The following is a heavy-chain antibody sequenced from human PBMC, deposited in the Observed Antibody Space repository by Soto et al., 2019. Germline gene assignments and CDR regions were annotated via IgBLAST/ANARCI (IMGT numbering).Heavy chain of an antibody. CDR1: GFTFSDYY. D-gene: IGHD2-8*02. CDR2: ISSSGSTI. J-gene: IGHJ4*02. CDR3: ARDSTGGLIGDPDWWEGAAGLDY. V-gene: IGHV3-11*01. Sequence: VQLVESGGGLVKPGGSLRLSCAASGFTFSDYYMSWIRQAPGKGLEWVSYISSSGSTIYYADSVKGRFTISRDNAKNSLYLQMNSLRAEDTAVYYCARDSTGGLIGDPDWWEGAAGLDYWGQGTLVTVSS.